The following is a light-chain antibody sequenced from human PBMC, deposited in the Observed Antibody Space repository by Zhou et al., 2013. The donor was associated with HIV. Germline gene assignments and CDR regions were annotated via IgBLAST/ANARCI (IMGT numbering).Light chain of an antibody. J-gene: IGKJ5*01. CDR1: QYISNY. CDR3: QQCDNYSIT. CDR2: AVS. V-gene: IGKV1-33*01. Sequence: DIQMTQSPSSLSASLGDRVTITCRASQYISNYLNWYQQKPGESPKLLISAVSNLESGVPSRFSGSGSGADFTLTINSLQPEDFATYYCQQCDNYSITFGQGTRLEIK.